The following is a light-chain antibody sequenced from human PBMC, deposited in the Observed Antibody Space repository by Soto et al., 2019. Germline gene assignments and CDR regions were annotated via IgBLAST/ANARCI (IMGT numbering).Light chain of an antibody. J-gene: IGLJ1*01. CDR1: SSDVGTYNH. CDR3: CSYVGSFLVGV. CDR2: DVS. Sequence: QSALTQPRSVSGSPGQSVTISCTGTSSDVGTYNHVSWYQQHPGKAPKLMIYDVSKRPSGVPDRFSGSKSGNTASLTISGLQAEDEADYFCCSYVGSFLVGVFGTGTKVTVL. V-gene: IGLV2-11*01.